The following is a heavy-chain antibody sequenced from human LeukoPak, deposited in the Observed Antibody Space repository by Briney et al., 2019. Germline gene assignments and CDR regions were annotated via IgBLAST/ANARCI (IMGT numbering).Heavy chain of an antibody. CDR1: GFTFSTYT. CDR3: ARSRTYDY. J-gene: IGHJ4*02. CDR2: ISSTSSTI. V-gene: IGHV3-48*02. Sequence: GGSLSLSCAASGFTFSTYTMGWVRQAPGKGLEWVSHISSTSSTINYADCVKGRFTISRDNANNSLYRQMNSLRDEDTALYFYARSRTYDYWGQGTLVTVSS.